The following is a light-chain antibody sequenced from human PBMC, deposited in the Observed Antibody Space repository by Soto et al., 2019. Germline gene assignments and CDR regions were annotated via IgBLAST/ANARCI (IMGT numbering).Light chain of an antibody. V-gene: IGLV1-44*01. J-gene: IGLJ1*01. CDR3: ADWDYSLSADV. CDR1: SSNSGCSS. CDR2: TNS. Sequence: QSVLTQPPSASGTPGQRVTISCSGSSSNSGCSSLNWYKHLPGTAPTLLIYTNSRRPSGVPDRFSGSKSGTSASLTISGTQSEDEAFYYCADWDYSLSADVFGTGTKVTVL.